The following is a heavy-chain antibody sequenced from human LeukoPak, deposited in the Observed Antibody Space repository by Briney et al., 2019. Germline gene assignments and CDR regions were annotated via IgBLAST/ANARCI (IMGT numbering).Heavy chain of an antibody. CDR3: AREVCGGDCYMD. Sequence: ASVKVSCKASGYTVTDYFMHWVRQAPGQGLEWMGWINPNSGGTNNAQKFQGRVTMTRDTSINTAYMELSRLRSDDTAVYYCAREVCGGDCYMDWGQGTLVTVSS. V-gene: IGHV1-2*02. CDR1: GYTVTDYF. CDR2: INPNSGGT. J-gene: IGHJ4*02. D-gene: IGHD2-21*02.